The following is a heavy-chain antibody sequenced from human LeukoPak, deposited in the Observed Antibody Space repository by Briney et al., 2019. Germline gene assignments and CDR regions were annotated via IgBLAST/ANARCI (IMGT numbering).Heavy chain of an antibody. CDR1: GGSISSGSYY. V-gene: IGHV4-61*02. D-gene: IGHD3-9*01. CDR3: ARESWEGYFDWSIFPDY. J-gene: IGHJ4*02. Sequence: SETLSLTCTVSGGSISSGSYYWSWIRQPAGKGLEWIGRIYTSGSTNYNPSLKSRVTISVDTSKNQFSLKLSSVTAADTAVYYCARESWEGYFDWSIFPDYWGQGTLVTVSS. CDR2: IYTSGST.